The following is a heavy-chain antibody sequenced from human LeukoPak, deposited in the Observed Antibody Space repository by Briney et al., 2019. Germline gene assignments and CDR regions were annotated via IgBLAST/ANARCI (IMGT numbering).Heavy chain of an antibody. Sequence: ASVRVSCKASGYTFTSYYMHWVRQAPGQGLEWMGIINPSGGSTSYAQKFQGRVTMTRDMSTSTVYMELSSLRSEDTAVYYCARDHSITIFGNVDYYCYYYMDVWGKGTTVTVSS. CDR2: INPSGGST. CDR3: ARDHSITIFGNVDYYCYYYMDV. J-gene: IGHJ6*03. D-gene: IGHD3-3*01. CDR1: GYTFTSYY. V-gene: IGHV1-46*01.